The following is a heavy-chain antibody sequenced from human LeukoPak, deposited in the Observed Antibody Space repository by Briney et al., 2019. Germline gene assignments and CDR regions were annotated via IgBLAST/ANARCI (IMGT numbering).Heavy chain of an antibody. CDR2: IIPIFGTA. CDR3: ARDNAGLIGRGGKGYCSSTSCLGNWFDP. D-gene: IGHD2-2*01. Sequence: SVKVSCKASGGTFSSYAISWVRQAPGQGLEWMGGIIPIFGTANYAQKFQGRVTITADESTSTAYMELSSLRSEDTAVYYCARDNAGLIGRGGKGYCSSTSCLGNWFDPWGQGTLVTVSS. CDR1: GGTFSSYA. J-gene: IGHJ5*02. V-gene: IGHV1-69*13.